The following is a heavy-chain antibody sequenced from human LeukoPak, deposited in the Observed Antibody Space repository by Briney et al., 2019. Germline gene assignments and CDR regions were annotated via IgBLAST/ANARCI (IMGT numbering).Heavy chain of an antibody. CDR3: ARADDMTPVTGFDY. D-gene: IGHD4-17*01. V-gene: IGHV1-2*02. CDR1: GYTFTGYY. Sequence: GASVKVSCKASGYTFTGYYIHWVRQAPGQGLQWMGWVNPNSGGTNSAQKFQGRVTMTRDTSISTVYMELSRLRSDDTAVYYCARADDMTPVTGFDYWGQGTLVTVSS. CDR2: VNPNSGGT. J-gene: IGHJ4*02.